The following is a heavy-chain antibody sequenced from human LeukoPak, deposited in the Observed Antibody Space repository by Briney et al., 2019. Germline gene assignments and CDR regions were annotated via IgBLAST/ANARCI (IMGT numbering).Heavy chain of an antibody. CDR2: IYPGDSDT. V-gene: IGHV5-51*01. CDR1: GYSFTSYW. CDR3: ARRGGSGAGDNYYYHMDV. Sequence: GESLKFPCKGSGYSFTSYWIGWVRQMPGKGLEWMGIIYPGDSDTRYSPSFQGQVTISADKSISTAYLQWSSLKASDTAMYYCARRGGSGAGDNYYYHMDVWGKRTTDPVCS. J-gene: IGHJ6*03. D-gene: IGHD3-10*01.